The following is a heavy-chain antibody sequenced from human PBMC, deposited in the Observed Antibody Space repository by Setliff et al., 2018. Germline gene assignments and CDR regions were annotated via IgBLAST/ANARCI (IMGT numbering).Heavy chain of an antibody. V-gene: IGHV1-18*01. CDR3: SRLVRFCTKISCQRLLGDDY. J-gene: IGHJ4*02. CDR1: GYIFTDYG. CDR2: ISPHSGKT. D-gene: IGHD2-2*01. Sequence: ASVKVSCKASGYIFTDYGVSWVRQAPGQGLEWVGWISPHSGKTYYAPKFQDRITMTTDTSTSTAYLEFKSLRSDDTAIYYCSRLVRFCTKISCQRLLGDDYWGQGALVTV.